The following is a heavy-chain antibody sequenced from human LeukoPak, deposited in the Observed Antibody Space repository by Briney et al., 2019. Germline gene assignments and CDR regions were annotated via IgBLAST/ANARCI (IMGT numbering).Heavy chain of an antibody. J-gene: IGHJ5*02. D-gene: IGHD3-9*01. Sequence: GESLKISCKGSGYRFTSYWIGWVRQMPGKGLEWMGIIYPGDSDTRYSPSFQGQVTISADKSISTAYLQWSSLKASDTAMYYCARQDDILTGYYVGNWFDPWGQGTLVTVSS. V-gene: IGHV5-51*01. CDR2: IYPGDSDT. CDR3: ARQDDILTGYYVGNWFDP. CDR1: GYRFTSYW.